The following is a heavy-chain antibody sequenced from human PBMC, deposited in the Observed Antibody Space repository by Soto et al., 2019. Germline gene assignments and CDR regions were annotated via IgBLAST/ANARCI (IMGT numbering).Heavy chain of an antibody. CDR3: ARDSYDSSALFSGMDV. J-gene: IGHJ6*02. CDR1: GFTFSSYS. D-gene: IGHD3-22*01. V-gene: IGHV3-21*01. CDR2: ISSSSYI. Sequence: PGGSLRLSCAASGFTFSSYSMNWVRQAPGKGLEWVSSISSSSYIYYADSVKGRFTISRDNAKNSLYLQMNSLRAEDTAVYYCARDSYDSSALFSGMDVWGQGTTVTVSS.